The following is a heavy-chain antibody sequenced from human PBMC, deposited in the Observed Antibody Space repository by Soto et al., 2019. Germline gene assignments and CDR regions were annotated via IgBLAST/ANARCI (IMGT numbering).Heavy chain of an antibody. CDR2: IRGKADNYAT. D-gene: IGHD2-15*01. J-gene: IGHJ4*02. Sequence: EVQLVESGGNLAQPGGSLKLSCTASGFIFSDSFIHWVRQASGKGLEWVGRIRGKADNYATAYAASVEGRFTISRDDSKTTAYLQMNGLKTEDTAVYFCVRQHCGGGGCSSPDSWGQGTLVTVSS. V-gene: IGHV3-73*01. CDR3: VRQHCGGGGCSSPDS. CDR1: GFIFSDSF.